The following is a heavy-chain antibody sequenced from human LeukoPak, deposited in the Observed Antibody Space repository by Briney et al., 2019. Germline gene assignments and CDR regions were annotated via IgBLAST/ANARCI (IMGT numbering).Heavy chain of an antibody. Sequence: GASVKVSCKASGYTFTSYGISWVRQAPGQGLEWMGWISTNNGNTNYAQKLQGRVTMTTDTSTGTAYMELRSLTSDDTAVYYCARDRQQSVWGQGTLVTVSS. D-gene: IGHD6-13*01. V-gene: IGHV1-18*01. J-gene: IGHJ4*02. CDR3: ARDRQQSV. CDR1: GYTFTSYG. CDR2: ISTNNGNT.